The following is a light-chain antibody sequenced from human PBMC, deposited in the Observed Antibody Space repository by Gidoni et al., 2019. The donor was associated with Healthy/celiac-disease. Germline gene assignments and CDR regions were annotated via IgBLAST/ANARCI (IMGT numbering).Light chain of an antibody. CDR1: QSVSSSY. J-gene: IGKJ1*01. CDR2: GSS. V-gene: IGKV3-20*01. Sequence: EIVLTQSPGTLSLSPGERATISCRDSQSVSSSYLAWYQQQPGQAPRLLLYGSSSRDTGIPDRFSGSGSGTDFTLTISRLEPEDFAVYYCQWYGSSPTWTFGQGTKVEIK. CDR3: QWYGSSPTWT.